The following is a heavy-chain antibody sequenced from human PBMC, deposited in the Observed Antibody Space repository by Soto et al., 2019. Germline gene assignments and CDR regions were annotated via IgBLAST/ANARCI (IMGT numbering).Heavy chain of an antibody. D-gene: IGHD2-2*01. Sequence: SETLSLTCTVSGGSISSYYWSWIRQPPGKGLEXIGXXYXXGXTXXXPXXXSRVTISVDTSKNQFSLKLSSVTAADTAVYYCARVAVPATPRWFDPWGQGTLVTVSS. J-gene: IGHJ5*02. CDR3: ARVAVPATPRWFDP. CDR1: GGSISSYY. CDR2: XYXXGXT. V-gene: IGHV4-59*01.